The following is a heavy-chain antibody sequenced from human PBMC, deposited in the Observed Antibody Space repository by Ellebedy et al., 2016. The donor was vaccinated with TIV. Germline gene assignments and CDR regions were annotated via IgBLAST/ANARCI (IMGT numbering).Heavy chain of an antibody. CDR2: IYYSGST. CDR3: ARRVTHRPAYDILTGRTYGMDV. Sequence: SETLSLXCTVSGGSISSSSYYWGWIRQPPGKGLEWIGSIYYSGSTYYNPSLKSRVTISVDTSKNQFSLKLSSVTAADTAVYYCARRVTHRPAYDILTGRTYGMDVWGQGTTVTVSS. J-gene: IGHJ6*02. V-gene: IGHV4-39*01. D-gene: IGHD3-9*01. CDR1: GGSISSSSYY.